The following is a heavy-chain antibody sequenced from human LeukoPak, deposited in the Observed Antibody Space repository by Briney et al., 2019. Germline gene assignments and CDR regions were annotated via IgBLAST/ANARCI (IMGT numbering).Heavy chain of an antibody. CDR2: ISWNSGSI. CDR3: AKDIDSSSWYRAYFDY. D-gene: IGHD6-13*01. V-gene: IGHV3-9*01. Sequence: GGSLRLSCAASGFTFDDYGMHWVRQAPGKGLEWVSGISWNSGSIGYADSVKGRFTISRDNAKNSLYLQMNSLRAEDTALYYCAKDIDSSSWYRAYFDYWGQGTLVTVSS. J-gene: IGHJ4*02. CDR1: GFTFDDYG.